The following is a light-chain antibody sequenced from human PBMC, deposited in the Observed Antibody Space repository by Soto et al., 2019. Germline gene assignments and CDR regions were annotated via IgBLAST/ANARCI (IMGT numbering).Light chain of an antibody. J-gene: IGKJ4*01. V-gene: IGKV3-11*01. CDR3: QQRSNWPPLT. Sequence: EIVLTQPPVTLALSPGGRGTLHCRASQSVSSRLAWYQQKPGQAPRLLIYDVSNRATGIPARFSGSGSGTDFTLTISSLEPEDFAVYYCQQRSNWPPLTFGGGTKLDIK. CDR2: DVS. CDR1: QSVSSR.